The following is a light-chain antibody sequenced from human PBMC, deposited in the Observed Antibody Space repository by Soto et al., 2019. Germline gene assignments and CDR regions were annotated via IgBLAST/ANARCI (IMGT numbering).Light chain of an antibody. J-gene: IGLJ2*01. CDR3: CSYADNKTII. CDR1: SSDVGNYNL. Sequence: QSVLTQPASVSGSPGQSITISCTGSSSDVGNYNLVSWYQHPPGRAPKLMIYEDTKRPSGVSDRFSGSKSGYTASLTISGLQAEDDADYYCCSYADNKTIIFGGGTQLTVL. CDR2: EDT. V-gene: IGLV2-23*01.